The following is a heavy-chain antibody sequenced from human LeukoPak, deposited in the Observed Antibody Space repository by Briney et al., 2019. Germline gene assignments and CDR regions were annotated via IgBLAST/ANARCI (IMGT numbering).Heavy chain of an antibody. CDR1: GFTFSSYA. V-gene: IGHV3-23*01. CDR2: ISGSGGST. J-gene: IGHJ3*02. Sequence: GGSLRLSCAASGFTFSSYAMSWVRQAPGKGLEWVSAISGSGGSTYYADSVKGRFTISRDNSKNTLYLQMNSLRAEDTAVYYCAKHGVLLWFGELQHAFDIWGQGTMVTVSS. D-gene: IGHD3-10*01. CDR3: AKHGVLLWFGELQHAFDI.